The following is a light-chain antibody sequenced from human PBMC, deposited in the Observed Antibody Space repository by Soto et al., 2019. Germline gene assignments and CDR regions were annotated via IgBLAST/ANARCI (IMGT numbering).Light chain of an antibody. CDR3: QSYDSSNQV. Sequence: LTQPHSVSASPGKTVTISCTRSSGSIASNYVQWYQQRPGSSPTTVIYEDNQRPSGVPDRFSGSIDSSSNSASLTISGLKTEDEADYYCQSYDSSNQVFGGGTKVTVL. J-gene: IGLJ2*01. CDR2: EDN. V-gene: IGLV6-57*01. CDR1: SGSIASNY.